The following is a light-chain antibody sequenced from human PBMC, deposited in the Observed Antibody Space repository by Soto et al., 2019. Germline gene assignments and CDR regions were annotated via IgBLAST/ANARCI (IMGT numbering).Light chain of an antibody. J-gene: IGLJ2*01. CDR2: EVS. CDR3: SSFARSSNLL. Sequence: QSALTQPPSASGSPGQSVTISCTGTSSDVGGYKHVSWYQQHPGQAPKLMIFEVSKRPSGVPDRFSGSKSGNTASLTVSGLQAEDEADYYCSSFARSSNLLFGGGTKLTVL. V-gene: IGLV2-8*01. CDR1: SSDVGGYKH.